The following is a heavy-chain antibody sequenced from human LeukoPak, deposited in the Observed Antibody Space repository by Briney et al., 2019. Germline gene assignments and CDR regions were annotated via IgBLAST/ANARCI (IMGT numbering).Heavy chain of an antibody. CDR1: GFTFSNFA. V-gene: IGHV3-23*01. D-gene: IGHD3-16*02. Sequence: GGSLRLSCAASGFTFSNFAMAWVRQVPEKGLEWVSFIRGGGAGAHYADSVRGRFTISRDNSKNTLYLEMNSLREDDTAVYYCAKASYSYGNDAFDIWGQGTKVTVSS. CDR3: AKASYSYGNDAFDI. J-gene: IGHJ3*02. CDR2: IRGGGAGA.